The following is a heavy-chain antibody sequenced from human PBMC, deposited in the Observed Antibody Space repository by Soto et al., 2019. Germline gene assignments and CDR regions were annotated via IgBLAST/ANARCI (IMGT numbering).Heavy chain of an antibody. Sequence: SLRLSRAASGVTFGSCIMNWVRRAPGKRLEWVSSISSSSSYIYYADSVKGRFTISRDNAKNSLYLQMNSLRAEDTAVYYCARDIANYYDSIGPTFGYFDYWGQGTLVTVPS. CDR1: GVTFGSCI. D-gene: IGHD3-22*01. CDR2: ISSSSSYI. V-gene: IGHV3-21*01. CDR3: ARDIANYYDSIGPTFGYFDY. J-gene: IGHJ4*02.